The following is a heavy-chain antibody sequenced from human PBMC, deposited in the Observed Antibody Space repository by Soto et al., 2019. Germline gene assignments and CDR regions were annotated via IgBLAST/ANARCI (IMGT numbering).Heavy chain of an antibody. CDR1: GGYISSSNW. J-gene: IGHJ5*02. D-gene: IGHD6-6*01. CDR2: IYHSGST. CDR3: ARDSSSSQYYWFDP. V-gene: IGHV4-4*02. Sequence: SETLSLTCAVSGGYISSSNWWSWVRQPPGKGLEWIGEIYHSGSTNYNPSLKSRVTISVDKSKNQFSLKLSSVTAADTAVYYCARDSSSSQYYWFDPWGQGTLVTVSS.